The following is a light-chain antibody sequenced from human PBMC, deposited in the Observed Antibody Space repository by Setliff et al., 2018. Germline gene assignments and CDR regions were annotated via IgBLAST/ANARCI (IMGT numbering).Light chain of an antibody. J-gene: IGLJ2*01. CDR2: DVS. CDR1: SSDVGGYNY. Sequence: QSVLTQPASVSGSPGQSITISCTGASSDVGGYNYVSWYQQHPGKAPKLMIYDVSNRPSGVSNRFSGSKSGNTASLTISGLQAEDEADYYCQSNDSSLGDVVFGGGTK. V-gene: IGLV2-14*03. CDR3: QSNDSSLGDVV.